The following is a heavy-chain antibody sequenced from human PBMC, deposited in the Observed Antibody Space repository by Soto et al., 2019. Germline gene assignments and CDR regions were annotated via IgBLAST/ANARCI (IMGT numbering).Heavy chain of an antibody. V-gene: IGHV3-23*01. CDR1: GFTFSSYA. CDR3: AKCSAYYSRPVWAFDI. D-gene: IGHD3-22*01. J-gene: IGHJ3*02. CDR2: ISGSGGST. Sequence: PGVSLRLSCAASGFTFSSYAMSWVRQAPGKGLEWVSAISGSGGSTYYADSVKGRFTISRVNSKNTLYLHMNSLRAEDMAVYYCAKCSAYYSRPVWAFDIWSQGTMVPVSS.